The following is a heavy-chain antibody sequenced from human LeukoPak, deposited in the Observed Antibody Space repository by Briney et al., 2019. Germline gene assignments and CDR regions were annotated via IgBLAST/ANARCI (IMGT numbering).Heavy chain of an antibody. CDR1: GFTFDDYA. Sequence: RSGGSLRLSCAASGFTFDDYAMHWVRQAPGKGLEWVSGISWSSGSIGYADSVKGRFTISRDNAKNSLYLQMNSLRAEDMALYYCAKDRYSSSWYVFDYWGQGTLVTVSS. J-gene: IGHJ4*02. CDR3: AKDRYSSSWYVFDY. D-gene: IGHD6-13*01. CDR2: ISWSSGSI. V-gene: IGHV3-9*03.